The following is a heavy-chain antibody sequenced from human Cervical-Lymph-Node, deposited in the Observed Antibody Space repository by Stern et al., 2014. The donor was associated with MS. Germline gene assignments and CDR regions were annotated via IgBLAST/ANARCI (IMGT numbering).Heavy chain of an antibody. CDR3: ARDSTSWCADY. D-gene: IGHD6-13*01. Sequence: QVQLVQSGAEVKKPGASVKGSCKASGYTFTRYHMHWVRQAPGPGLEWLGIINPSDAGTKYAQKFQGRVTMTRDTSTSTVYMDLRSLTSEDTAVYFCARDSTSWCADYWGQGTLVTVSS. J-gene: IGHJ4*02. CDR2: INPSDAGT. V-gene: IGHV1-46*01. CDR1: GYTFTRYH.